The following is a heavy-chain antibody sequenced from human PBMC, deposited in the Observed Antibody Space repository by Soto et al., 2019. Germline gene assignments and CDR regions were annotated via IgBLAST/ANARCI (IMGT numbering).Heavy chain of an antibody. CDR1: GFTFSSYS. CDR2: ISSSSSTI. J-gene: IGHJ5*02. CDR3: AREEGLLNWFDP. D-gene: IGHD1-26*01. Sequence: EVQLVESGGGLVQPGGSLRLSCAASGFTFSSYSMNWVRQAPGKGLEWVSYISSSSSTIYYADSVKGRFTISRDNAKNSLYLQLNSLRADGTAVFYCAREEGLLNWFDPWGQGTLVTVSS. V-gene: IGHV3-48*01.